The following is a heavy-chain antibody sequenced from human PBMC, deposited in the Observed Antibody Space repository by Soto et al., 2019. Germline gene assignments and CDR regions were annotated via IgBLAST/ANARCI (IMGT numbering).Heavy chain of an antibody. V-gene: IGHV3-23*01. CDR2: IRGSVGIT. CDR1: GFTFSSYA. CDR3: AKMFFSDYYYSSGYCGFDY. Sequence: GGSLRLPCAASGFTFSSYAMSWVRQAPGKGLEWVSAIRGSVGITYYADSVKGRFTIARDNSKNTLYLQMNSLRAEDTDVYYCAKMFFSDYYYSSGYCGFDYWGQGTLVTVSS. D-gene: IGHD3-22*01. J-gene: IGHJ4*02.